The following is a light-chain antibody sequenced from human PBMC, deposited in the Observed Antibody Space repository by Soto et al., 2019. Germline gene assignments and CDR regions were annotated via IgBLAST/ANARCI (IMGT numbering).Light chain of an antibody. CDR1: QSVSSH. CDR3: QQYDDWRLLT. Sequence: EVVMTQSPATLSVSPGYKATLSCRASQSVSSHLAWYQQKPGQAPRLLIYGASTRASGVPARFSGSGSGTEFTLTISSLQSEDFAIYYCQQYDDWRLLTFGGGTKVEI. J-gene: IGKJ4*01. V-gene: IGKV3-15*01. CDR2: GAS.